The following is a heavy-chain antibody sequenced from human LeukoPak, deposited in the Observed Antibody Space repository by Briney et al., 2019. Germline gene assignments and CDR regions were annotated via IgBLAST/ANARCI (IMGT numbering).Heavy chain of an antibody. CDR2: ISTSSSYI. V-gene: IGHV3-21*01. Sequence: PGGSLRLSCAASGFTFSSYTMNWVRQAPGEGLEWVSSISTSSSYIYYADSVKGRFTISRDNAKNSLYLQMNSLRAEDTAVYYCARDRGNQRGYYYYYMDVWGKGTTVTVSS. J-gene: IGHJ6*03. CDR3: ARDRGNQRGYYYYYMDV. D-gene: IGHD1-14*01. CDR1: GFTFSSYT.